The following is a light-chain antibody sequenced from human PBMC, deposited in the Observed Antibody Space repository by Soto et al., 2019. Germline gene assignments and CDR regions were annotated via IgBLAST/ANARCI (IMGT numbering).Light chain of an antibody. J-gene: IGLJ2*01. V-gene: IGLV2-8*01. CDR1: RSDIGGYNY. CDR3: SSYAGSILI. CDR2: EVT. Sequence: QSALTQPPSASGSPGQSVTISCTGTRSDIGGYNYVSWYQQHPGKTPKLMIYEVTKRPSGVPERFSGSKSGNTASLTVSGLQAEDEADYYCSSYAGSILIFGGGTKLTVL.